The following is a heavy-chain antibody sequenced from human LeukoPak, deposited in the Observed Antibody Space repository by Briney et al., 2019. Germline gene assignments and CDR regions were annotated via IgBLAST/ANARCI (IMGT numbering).Heavy chain of an antibody. J-gene: IGHJ4*02. Sequence: GGSLRLSCAASGFTFSSHAMVWVRQAPGKGLEWVSFISHDGSESFHTESVKGRFTISRDNFKNTVDLQVSGLKEEDTAVCYCARDWGQRGVGATLANWGQGTLVIVSS. D-gene: IGHD1-26*01. CDR2: ISHDGSES. V-gene: IGHV3-30-3*01. CDR1: GFTFSSHA. CDR3: ARDWGQRGVGATLAN.